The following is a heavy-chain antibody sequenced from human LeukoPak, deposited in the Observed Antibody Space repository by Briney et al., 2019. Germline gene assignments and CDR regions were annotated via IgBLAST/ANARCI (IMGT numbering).Heavy chain of an antibody. CDR1: GFTFSSYW. CDR3: ARDTYRFFDY. CDR2: IKEDGSDK. D-gene: IGHD3-16*02. V-gene: IGHV3-7*01. J-gene: IGHJ4*02. Sequence: GGSLRLSCAASGFTFSSYWMGWVRQAPGKGLEWVANIKEDGSDKYYVDSVKGRFTISRDNAKNSLYLQMNSLRAEDTAVYYCARDTYRFFDYWAQGTLVTVSS.